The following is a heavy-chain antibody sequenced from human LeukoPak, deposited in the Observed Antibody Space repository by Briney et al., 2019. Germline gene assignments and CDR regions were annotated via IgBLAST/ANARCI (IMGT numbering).Heavy chain of an antibody. CDR1: GYTFTSYG. J-gene: IGHJ6*02. CDR3: ARDTIVATIETTTNYYYGMDV. V-gene: IGHV1-18*01. CDR2: ISAYNGNT. D-gene: IGHD5-12*01. Sequence: ASVKVSCKASGYTFTSYGISGVRQAPGQGLEWMGWISAYNGNTNYAQKLQGRVTMTTDTSTSTAYMELRSLRSDDTAVYYCARDTIVATIETTTNYYYGMDVWGQGTTVTVSS.